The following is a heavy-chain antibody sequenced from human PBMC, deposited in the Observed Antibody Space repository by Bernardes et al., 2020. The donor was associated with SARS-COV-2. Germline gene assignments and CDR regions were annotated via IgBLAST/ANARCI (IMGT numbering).Heavy chain of an antibody. CDR3: ASRYCSSTSCLNRRLDYYMDV. J-gene: IGHJ6*03. V-gene: IGHV3-21*01. CDR2: ISSSSSYI. Sequence: GGSLRLSCAASGFTFSSYSMNWVRQAPGKGLEWVSSISSSSSYIYYADSVKGRFTISRDNAKNSLYLQMNSLRAEDTAVYYCASRYCSSTSCLNRRLDYYMDVWGKGTTVTVSS. CDR1: GFTFSSYS. D-gene: IGHD2-2*01.